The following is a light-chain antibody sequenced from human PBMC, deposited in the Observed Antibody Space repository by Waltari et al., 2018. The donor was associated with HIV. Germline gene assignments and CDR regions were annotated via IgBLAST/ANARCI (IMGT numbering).Light chain of an antibody. J-gene: IGKJ4*01. CDR2: TAS. CDR3: QPTYNALRT. CDR1: QGVRSY. V-gene: IGKV1-27*01. Sequence: DIDLTPSPFSLSASVGDSVTITCRVRQGVRSYLNWYRQKTVKGPKLQIHTASNLQSGVPSRFSGSGAGTYFTLNISSLQPEDVATYYGQPTYNALRTFGGGTKVESK.